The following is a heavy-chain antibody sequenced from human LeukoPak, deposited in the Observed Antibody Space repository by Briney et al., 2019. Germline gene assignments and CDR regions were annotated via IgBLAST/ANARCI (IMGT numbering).Heavy chain of an antibody. J-gene: IGHJ4*02. Sequence: GGSLRLSCAASGFTFSSYSMNWVRQAPGKGLEWLLSISSSSSTIYYADSVKGRVTISRDNAKKSLYLQMISLRDEDTAVYYCARGRYGSNSADFDYWGQGTLVTVSS. CDR2: ISSSSSTI. CDR1: GFTFSSYS. D-gene: IGHD4-23*01. CDR3: ARGRYGSNSADFDY. V-gene: IGHV3-48*02.